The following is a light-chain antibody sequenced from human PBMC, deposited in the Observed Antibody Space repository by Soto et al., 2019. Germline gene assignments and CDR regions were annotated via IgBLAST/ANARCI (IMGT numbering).Light chain of an antibody. Sequence: DIQMTQSPSSLSASVGDRVTIACRASQSISSFLSWYQQKPGKAPKLLIYAASSLQSGVPSRFSGRGSWTDFTFTICSLQPEDLATYDCQQSYSTPRSFDQGTKLEIK. J-gene: IGKJ2*03. CDR1: QSISSF. CDR2: AAS. V-gene: IGKV1-39*01. CDR3: QQSYSTPRS.